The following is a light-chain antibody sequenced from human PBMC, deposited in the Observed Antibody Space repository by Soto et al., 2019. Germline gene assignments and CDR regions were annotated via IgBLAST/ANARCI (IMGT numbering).Light chain of an antibody. CDR1: TSNIGINY. CDR2: DNN. CDR3: EAWDTSVSVVV. V-gene: IGLV1-51*01. J-gene: IGLJ2*01. Sequence: QSVLTQPPSVSAAPGQRVTISCSGSTSNIGINYVSWYRQVPGTAPQLLIYDNNKRPSGIPDRFSGSNSGTSATLGITGLQTGDEADYYCEAWDTSVSVVVFGGGTKLTVL.